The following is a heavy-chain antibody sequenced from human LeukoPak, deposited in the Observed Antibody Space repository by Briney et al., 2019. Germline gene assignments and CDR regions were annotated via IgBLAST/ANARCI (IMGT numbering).Heavy chain of an antibody. CDR3: AKGSGWLNYYYMDV. J-gene: IGHJ6*03. CDR2: ISGSGGST. V-gene: IGHV3-23*01. Sequence: GGTLRLSCAASGFTFSSYAMSWVRQAPGKGLEWVSAISGSGGSTYYADSVKGRFTISRDNSKNTLYLQMNSLRAEDTAVYYCAKGSGWLNYYYMDVWGKGTTVTVPS. D-gene: IGHD6-19*01. CDR1: GFTFSSYA.